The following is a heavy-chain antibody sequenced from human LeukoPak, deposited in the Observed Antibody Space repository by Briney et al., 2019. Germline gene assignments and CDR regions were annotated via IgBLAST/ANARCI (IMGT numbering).Heavy chain of an antibody. D-gene: IGHD4-11*01. Sequence: GASVKVSCKASGGTFSSYAISWVRQAPGQGLEWMGGIIPIFGTANYAQKFQGRVTITTDESTSTAYMELSSLRSEDTAVYYCARDLRDYSNYGPHYYYYYYMDVWGKGATVTVSS. CDR3: ARDLRDYSNYGPHYYYYYYMDV. CDR2: IIPIFGTA. V-gene: IGHV1-69*05. CDR1: GGTFSSYA. J-gene: IGHJ6*03.